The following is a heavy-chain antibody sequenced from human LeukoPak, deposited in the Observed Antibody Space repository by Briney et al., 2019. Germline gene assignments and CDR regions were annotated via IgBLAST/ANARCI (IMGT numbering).Heavy chain of an antibody. J-gene: IGHJ4*02. V-gene: IGHV4-59*01. CDR2: IYHSGNT. Sequence: ASETLSLTCSVSSVSITSYYWTWIRQPPGKVLEWIGYIYHSGNTKYNPSLKGRVTMSIDTSKNQFFLNVTSVTAADTAVYYCASEVADGYWGQGTLVIVS. CDR3: ASEVADGY. CDR1: SVSITSYY. D-gene: IGHD2-21*01.